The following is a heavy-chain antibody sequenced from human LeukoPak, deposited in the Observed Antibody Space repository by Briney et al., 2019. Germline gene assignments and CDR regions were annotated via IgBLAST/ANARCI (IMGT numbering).Heavy chain of an antibody. D-gene: IGHD3-22*01. CDR2: ISAYNGNT. V-gene: IGHV1-18*01. CDR1: GYTFTSYG. CDR3: ARVGYYYDSSGYYYFDY. J-gene: IGHJ4*02. Sequence: GASVKASCKASGYTFTSYGISWVRQAPGQGLEWIGCISAYNGNTNYAQKLQGRVTMTTDTSTSTAYMELRSLRSDDTAVYYCARVGYYYDSSGYYYFDYWGQGTLVTVSS.